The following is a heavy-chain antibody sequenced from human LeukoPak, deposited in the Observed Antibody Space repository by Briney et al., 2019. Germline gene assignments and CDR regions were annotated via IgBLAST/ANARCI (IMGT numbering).Heavy chain of an antibody. Sequence: GGSLRLSCAASGFNFSSYTMNWVRQAPGKGLEWVSIISSSSSYIYYADSVKGRFTISRDNAKNALYVQMNSLRADDTAVYYCARGHKAMTYWGQGTLVTVSS. CDR1: GFNFSSYT. CDR2: ISSSSSYI. J-gene: IGHJ4*02. V-gene: IGHV3-21*04. CDR3: ARGHKAMTY.